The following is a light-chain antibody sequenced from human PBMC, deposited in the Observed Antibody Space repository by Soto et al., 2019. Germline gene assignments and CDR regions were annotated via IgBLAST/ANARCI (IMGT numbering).Light chain of an antibody. V-gene: IGKV3-20*01. Sequence: EIVLTQSTGTLSLSPGERATVSCRASQTVISSHLAWYQQKPGQAPRLLIYGASKRATGIPDRVSGSGSGTDFTLTISRLEPEDFAVYYCQQYSTSPTTFGQGTKVEIK. CDR3: QQYSTSPTT. J-gene: IGKJ1*01. CDR1: QTVISSH. CDR2: GAS.